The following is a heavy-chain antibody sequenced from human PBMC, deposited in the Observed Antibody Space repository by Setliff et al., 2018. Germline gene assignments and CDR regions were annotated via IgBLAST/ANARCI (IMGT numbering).Heavy chain of an antibody. CDR3: ARGRAGHSGH. Sequence: SETLSLTCTVSGGSISTYYWSWIRQPPGKGLEWIGYIYYSGSTNYNPSLKSRVTISVDTSKNQFSLKLSSVTAADTAVYYCARGRAGHSGHWGQGTMVTVSS. D-gene: IGHD6-19*01. V-gene: IGHV4-59*08. CDR2: IYYSGST. CDR1: GGSISTYY. J-gene: IGHJ3*01.